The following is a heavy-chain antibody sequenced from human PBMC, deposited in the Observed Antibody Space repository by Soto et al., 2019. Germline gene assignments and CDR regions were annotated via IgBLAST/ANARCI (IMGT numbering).Heavy chain of an antibody. Sequence: EVQLVESGGGLVQPGGSLRLSCAASGFTFSNYWMDWVRQAPGKGLVWVSRIKRDGSSISYADSVKGRVTISRDNAKNTLSLQMNGLRAEDTAVYYCARDGGRGGDLDYWGQGTLVTVSS. V-gene: IGHV3-74*01. J-gene: IGHJ4*02. CDR3: ARDGGRGGDLDY. CDR2: IKRDGSSI. CDR1: GFTFSNYW. D-gene: IGHD2-21*02.